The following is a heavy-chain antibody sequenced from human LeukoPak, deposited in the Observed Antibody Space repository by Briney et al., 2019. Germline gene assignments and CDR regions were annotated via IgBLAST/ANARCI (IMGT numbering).Heavy chain of an antibody. CDR1: GGSISSSSYF. CDR3: ARALSQNYYGSGFDY. CDR2: IYYSGST. V-gene: IGHV4-39*07. Sequence: SETLSLTCTVSGGSISSSSYFWGWIRQPPGKGLEWIWSIYYSGSTNYSPSLKSRVTISVDTSKNQFSLKLSSVTAADTAVYYCARALSQNYYGSGFDYWGQGTLVTVSS. J-gene: IGHJ4*02. D-gene: IGHD3-10*01.